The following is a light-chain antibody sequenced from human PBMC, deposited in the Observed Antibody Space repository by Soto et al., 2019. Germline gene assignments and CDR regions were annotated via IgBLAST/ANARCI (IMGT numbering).Light chain of an antibody. CDR3: QQRSNWPT. J-gene: IGKJ1*01. V-gene: IGKV3-11*01. Sequence: EMVMTQSPATLSVSPGEGATLSCRASQSVSSFLAWYQQKPGQAPRLLIYGASNRATGIPDRFSGSGSGTDFTLTISRLEPEDFAVYYCQQRSNWPTFGQGTKVDIK. CDR1: QSVSSF. CDR2: GAS.